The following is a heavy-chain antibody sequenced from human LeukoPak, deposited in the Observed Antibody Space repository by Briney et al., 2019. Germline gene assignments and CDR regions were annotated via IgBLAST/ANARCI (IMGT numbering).Heavy chain of an antibody. J-gene: IGHJ4*02. CDR2: IWYDGSNN. CDR1: GFTFRNFW. V-gene: IGHV3-33*08. D-gene: IGHD7-27*01. CDR3: ARDLGKSRYFDY. Sequence: GGSLRLSCAASGFTFRNFWMSWVRQAPGKGLEWVAIIWYDGSNNYYADSVKGRFTISRDNSKNTLYLQVNSLRAEDTAVYYCARDLGKSRYFDYWGQGTLVTVSS.